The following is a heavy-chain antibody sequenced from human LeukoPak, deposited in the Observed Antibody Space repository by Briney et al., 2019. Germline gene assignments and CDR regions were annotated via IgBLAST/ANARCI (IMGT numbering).Heavy chain of an antibody. CDR3: ARVMGRYAKDY. Sequence: AGGSLRLSCTASGFTFSDYYMSWIRQAPGKGLEWVSYISKTDSSTNYADSVRGRFTISRDDAKSSLYLQMNSLRAEDTAVYYCARVMGRYAKDYWGQGTLVTVSS. CDR1: GFTFSDYY. CDR2: ISKTDSST. V-gene: IGHV3-11*04. J-gene: IGHJ4*02. D-gene: IGHD3-16*01.